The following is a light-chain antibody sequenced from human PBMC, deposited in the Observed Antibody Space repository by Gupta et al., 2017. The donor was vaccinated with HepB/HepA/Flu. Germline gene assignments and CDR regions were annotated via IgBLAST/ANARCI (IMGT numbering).Light chain of an antibody. CDR2: GAS. J-gene: IGKJ1*01. CDR1: QSVSSN. Sequence: EIVMTQSPATLSVYPRERATLSCRASQSVSSNLAWYQRKPGQAPRLLIYGASTRATGIPARFSGSGSWTEFTLTISSLQSEDFAVYYCQQYNNWPPLTFGQGTKVEIK. V-gene: IGKV3-15*01. CDR3: QQYNNWPPLT.